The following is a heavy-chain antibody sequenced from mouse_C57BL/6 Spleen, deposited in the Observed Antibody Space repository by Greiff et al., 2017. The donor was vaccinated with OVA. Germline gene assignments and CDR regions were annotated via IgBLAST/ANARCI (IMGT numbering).Heavy chain of an antibody. CDR2: ISYDGSN. V-gene: IGHV3-6*01. J-gene: IGHJ1*03. D-gene: IGHD2-4*01. Sequence: EVKLMESGPGLVKPSQSLSLTCSVTGYSITSGYYWNWIRQFPGNKLEWMGYISYDGSNNYNPSLKNRISITRDTSKNQFFLKLNSVTTEDTATYYCAREGDIYYDYDESYWYFDVWGTGTTVTVSS. CDR3: AREGDIYYDYDESYWYFDV. CDR1: GYSITSGYY.